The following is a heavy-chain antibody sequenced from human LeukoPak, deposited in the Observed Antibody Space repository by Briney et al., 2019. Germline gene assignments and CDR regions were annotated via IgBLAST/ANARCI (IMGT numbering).Heavy chain of an antibody. V-gene: IGHV3-21*01. D-gene: IGHD3-10*01. CDR3: AREPMVRGVNTDVFDI. CDR1: GFTFSTYT. Sequence: GGSLRLSCAASGFTFSTYTMNWVRQAPGKGLEWVSSISSSNSYIYYADSVRGRSTISRDNAKKSLYLQMNSLRAEDTAVYYCAREPMVRGVNTDVFDIWGQGTMVTVSS. J-gene: IGHJ3*02. CDR2: ISSSNSYI.